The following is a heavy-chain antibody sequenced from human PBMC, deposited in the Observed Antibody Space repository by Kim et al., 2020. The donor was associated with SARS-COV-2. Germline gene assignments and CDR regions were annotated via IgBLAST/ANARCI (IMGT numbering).Heavy chain of an antibody. CDR2: IVVGSGNT. J-gene: IGHJ6*02. V-gene: IGHV1-58*01. Sequence: SVKVSCKASGFTFTSSAVQWVRQARGQRLEWIGWIVVGSGNTNYAQKFQERVTITRDMSTSTAYMELSSLRSEDTAVYYCAAGYTSSSWSYYGMDVWGQGTTVTVSS. CDR3: AAGYTSSSWSYYGMDV. CDR1: GFTFTSSA. D-gene: IGHD6-13*01.